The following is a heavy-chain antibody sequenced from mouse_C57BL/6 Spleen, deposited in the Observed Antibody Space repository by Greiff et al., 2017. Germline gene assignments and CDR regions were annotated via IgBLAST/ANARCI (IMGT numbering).Heavy chain of an antibody. CDR1: GFTFSDYG. Sequence: EVQLQESGGGLVKPGGSLKLSCAASGFTFSDYGMHWVRQAPEKGLEWVAYISSGSSTIYYADTVKGRFTISRDNAKNTLFLQMTSLRSEDTAMYYCAYYYGSAYAMDYWGQGTSVTVSS. V-gene: IGHV5-17*01. J-gene: IGHJ4*01. CDR3: AYYYGSAYAMDY. D-gene: IGHD1-1*01. CDR2: ISSGSSTI.